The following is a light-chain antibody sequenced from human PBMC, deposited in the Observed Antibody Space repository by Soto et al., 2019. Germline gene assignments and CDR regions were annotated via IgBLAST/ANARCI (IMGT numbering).Light chain of an antibody. CDR2: GAS. V-gene: IGKV3-20*01. CDR1: QTISSHY. Sequence: EIVLTQSPGTLSLSPGERATLSCRASQTISSHYLAWYQQKPGQAPRLLIYGASIRATGIPDRFSGSGSGTDCTLTISRLEPEDFAVYYCQHYVSSPFTFGPGTKVDF. CDR3: QHYVSSPFT. J-gene: IGKJ3*01.